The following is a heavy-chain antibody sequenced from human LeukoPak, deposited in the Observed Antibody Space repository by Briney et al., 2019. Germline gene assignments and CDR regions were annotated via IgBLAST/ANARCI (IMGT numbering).Heavy chain of an antibody. CDR1: GFTFSSYG. V-gene: IGHV3-30*18. J-gene: IGHJ4*02. Sequence: GGSLRLSCTVSGFTFSSYGMHWVRQAPGKGLEWVAVISYDGSNKYYADSVKGRFTISRDNSKNTLYLQMNSLRPEDTAVYYCAKDLVTGTTDGYWGQGTLVTVSS. D-gene: IGHD1-20*01. CDR3: AKDLVTGTTDGY. CDR2: ISYDGSNK.